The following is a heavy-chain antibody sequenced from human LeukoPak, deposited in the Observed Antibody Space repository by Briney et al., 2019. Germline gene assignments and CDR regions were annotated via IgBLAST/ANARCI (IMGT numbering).Heavy chain of an antibody. CDR3: ASSALGYCSGGSCYSPSFDY. V-gene: IGHV1-69*01. CDR1: GGTFSSYA. Sequence: KVSCKASGGTFSSYAISWVRQAPGQGLECMGGIIPIFGTANYAQKFQGRVTITADESTSTAYMELSSLRSEDTAVYYCASSALGYCSGGSCYSPSFDYWGQGTLVTVSS. CDR2: IIPIFGTA. J-gene: IGHJ4*02. D-gene: IGHD2-15*01.